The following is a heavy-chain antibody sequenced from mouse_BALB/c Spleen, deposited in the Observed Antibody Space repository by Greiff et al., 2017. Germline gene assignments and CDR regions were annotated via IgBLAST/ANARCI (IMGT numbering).Heavy chain of an antibody. CDR1: GYTFTSYY. V-gene: IGHV1S81*02. D-gene: IGHD1-1*01. Sequence: QVQLQQSGAELVKPGASVKLSCKASGYTFTSYYMYWVKQRPGQGLEWIGGINPSNGGTNFNEKFKSKATLTVDKSSSTAYMQLSSLTSEDSAVYYCTRSGYYGSGFAYWGQGTLVTVSA. J-gene: IGHJ3*01. CDR3: TRSGYYGSGFAY. CDR2: INPSNGGT.